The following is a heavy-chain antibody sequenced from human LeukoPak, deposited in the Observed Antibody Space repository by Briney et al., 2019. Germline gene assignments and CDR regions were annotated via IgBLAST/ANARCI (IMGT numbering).Heavy chain of an antibody. CDR2: ISAYNGNT. V-gene: IGHV1-18*04. CDR1: GYTFTSYG. Sequence: ASVTVSCKASGYTFTSYGISWVRQAPGQGLEWMGWISAYNGNTNYAQKLQGRVTMTTDTSTSTAYMELRSRRSDDTAVYYCARGTITFGGVIVKFDYWGQGTLVTVSS. J-gene: IGHJ4*02. CDR3: ARGTITFGGVIVKFDY. D-gene: IGHD3-16*02.